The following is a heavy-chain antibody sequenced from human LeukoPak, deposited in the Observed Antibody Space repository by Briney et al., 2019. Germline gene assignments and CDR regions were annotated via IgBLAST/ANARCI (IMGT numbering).Heavy chain of an antibody. D-gene: IGHD2-21*02. CDR1: GYTFTGYY. CDR3: ARDPPTEGWDFDL. V-gene: IGHV1-2*02. J-gene: IGHJ2*01. CDR2: INVNNGAT. Sequence: ASVKVSCKASGYTFTGYYIHWVRQAPGQGLEWMGWINVNNGATGYAQKFQGRLTVTRDTSISTAYMEVRRLRSDDTAVYYCARDPPTEGWDFDLWGRGTLVTVSS.